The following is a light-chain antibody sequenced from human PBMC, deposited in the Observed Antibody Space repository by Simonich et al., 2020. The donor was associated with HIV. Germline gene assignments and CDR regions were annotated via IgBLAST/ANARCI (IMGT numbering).Light chain of an antibody. CDR3: QQRSNWLT. J-gene: IGKJ4*01. Sequence: EIVMTQSPATLSVSPGERATLSCRASQSVSSDLAWYQQKPGQAHRLLIYDASNRATGIPARFSGSGSGTDFTLTISRLEPEDFAVYYCQQRSNWLTFGGGTKVEIK. CDR2: DAS. CDR1: QSVSSD. V-gene: IGKV3-11*01.